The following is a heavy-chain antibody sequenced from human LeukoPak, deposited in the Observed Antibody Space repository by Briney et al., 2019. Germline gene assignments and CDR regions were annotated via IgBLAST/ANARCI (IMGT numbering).Heavy chain of an antibody. V-gene: IGHV4-59*01. CDR2: IYYAGST. J-gene: IGHJ3*02. D-gene: IGHD4-11*01. Sequence: SETLSLTCTVSGASISRYYWTWIRQPPGQGLEWLGYIYYAGSTNYNPSLKSRVTISVDTSKNQFSLKLSSVTAADTAVYYCARPHSNYLGNDAFDIWGQGTMVTVSS. CDR1: GASISRYY. CDR3: ARPHSNYLGNDAFDI.